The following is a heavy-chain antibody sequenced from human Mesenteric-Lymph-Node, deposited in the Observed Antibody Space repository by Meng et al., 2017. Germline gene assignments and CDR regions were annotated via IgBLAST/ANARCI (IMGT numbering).Heavy chain of an antibody. J-gene: IGHJ4*02. Sequence: QVQLVQAGAEGKKPGASVKGSGKASGYTFTSYGISWVRQAPGQGLEWMGWISAYNGNTNYAQKLQGRVTMTTDTSTSTAYMELRSLRSDDTAVYYCARGGPNDFWSGYLDYWGQGTLVTVSS. D-gene: IGHD3-3*01. CDR3: ARGGPNDFWSGYLDY. V-gene: IGHV1-18*01. CDR1: GYTFTSYG. CDR2: ISAYNGNT.